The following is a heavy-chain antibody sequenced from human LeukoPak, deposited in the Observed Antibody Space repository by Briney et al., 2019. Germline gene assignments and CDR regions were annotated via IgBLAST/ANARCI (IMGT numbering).Heavy chain of an antibody. CDR1: RYTFTNFF. V-gene: IGHV1-46*01. D-gene: IGHD6-6*01. CDR3: ASRAAARYHFDY. Sequence: ASVKVSCKASRYTFTNFFMHWVRQAPGQGLEWMGIINPSGGSTSYAQKFQGRVTMTRDTSASTVYMELSSLRSEDTAVYYCASRAAARYHFDYWGHGTLVTVSS. J-gene: IGHJ4*01. CDR2: INPSGGST.